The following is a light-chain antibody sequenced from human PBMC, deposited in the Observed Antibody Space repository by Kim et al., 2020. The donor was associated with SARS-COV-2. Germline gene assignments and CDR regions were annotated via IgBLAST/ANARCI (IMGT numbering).Light chain of an antibody. J-gene: IGLJ2*01. CDR1: NGPVTSGHF. V-gene: IGLV7-46*01. CDR3: LLSYSDSRV. CDR2: DTG. Sequence: PGSTVTLTCDSSNGPVTSGHFPYWFQQKPGQAPTTLIFDTGNRHSWTPARFSGSLLGGKAALTLSAARPEDEADYYCLLSYSDSRVFGGGTQLTVL.